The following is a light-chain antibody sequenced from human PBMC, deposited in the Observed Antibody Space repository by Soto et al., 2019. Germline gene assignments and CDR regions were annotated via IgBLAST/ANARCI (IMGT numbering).Light chain of an antibody. V-gene: IGLV1-51*02. CDR2: END. Sequence: QSVLTQPPSVSAAPGQKVTMSCSGSSSNIGEYYVSWHQQLPGTAPKLLIYENDKRPSGIPGRFSGSKSGTSATLDITGLQTGDEADYYCGTWDSSLTTFVFGTGTKLTVL. J-gene: IGLJ1*01. CDR1: SSNIGEYY. CDR3: GTWDSSLTTFV.